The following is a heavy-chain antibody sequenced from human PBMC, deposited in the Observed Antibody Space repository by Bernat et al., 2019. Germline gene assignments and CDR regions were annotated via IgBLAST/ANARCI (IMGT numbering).Heavy chain of an antibody. J-gene: IGHJ4*02. CDR2: ISYDGSNK. Sequence: QVQLVESGGGVVQPGGSLRLSCAASGFTFSSYGMHWVRQAPGKGLEWVAFISYDGSNKYYADSVKGRFTISRDSSKNTVYLQMNTLRADDTAVYYCARDKSDYYDSSGYLYYWGQGSLVTVSS. CDR3: ARDKSDYYDSSGYLYY. D-gene: IGHD3-22*01. V-gene: IGHV3-30*19. CDR1: GFTFSSYG.